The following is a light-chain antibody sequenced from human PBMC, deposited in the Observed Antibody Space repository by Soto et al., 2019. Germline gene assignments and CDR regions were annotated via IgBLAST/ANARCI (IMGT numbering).Light chain of an antibody. CDR3: SSYTTTSTAV. CDR2: EVS. V-gene: IGLV2-14*01. CDR1: ISDVGAFYY. J-gene: IGLJ1*01. Sequence: HSVLSQPSSVSGSPGQSITISCTGTISDVGAFYYVSWYQQHPGKAPKLMISEVSSRPSGVSYRFSGSKSGNTASLTISGLQAEDEADYYCSSYTTTSTAVFGTGTKVTVL.